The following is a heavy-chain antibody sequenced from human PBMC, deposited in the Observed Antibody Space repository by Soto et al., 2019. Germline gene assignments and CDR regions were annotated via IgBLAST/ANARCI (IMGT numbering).Heavy chain of an antibody. CDR1: GFSLTTSGVG. CDR2: IYWDDDK. CDR3: AHRVLRTVFGLVTTTAIYFDF. Sequence: QITLNESGPTPVKPRQTRTLTCTFSGFSLTTSGVGVGWIRQSPGKAPEWLALIYWDDDKRYSPSLKSRLTITKDTSKNQVVLTMADFDPADTATYYCAHRVLRTVFGLVTTTAIYFDFWGQGTPVAVSS. V-gene: IGHV2-5*02. J-gene: IGHJ4*02. D-gene: IGHD3-3*01.